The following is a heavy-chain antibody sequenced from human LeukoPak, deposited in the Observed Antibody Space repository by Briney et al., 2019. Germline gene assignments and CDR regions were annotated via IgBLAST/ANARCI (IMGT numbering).Heavy chain of an antibody. D-gene: IGHD2-15*01. CDR3: AKAPVTTCSGAYCYPFDY. CDR1: GFTLSSYA. Sequence: GRSLRLSCAASGFTLSSYAMSWVRQAPGKGLEWVSAISDSGNTYHADSVKGRFTISRDSSKNTLFLQMNRLRPEDAAVYYCAKAPVTTCSGAYCYPFDYWGQGTLVTVSS. CDR2: ISDSGNT. J-gene: IGHJ4*02. V-gene: IGHV3-23*01.